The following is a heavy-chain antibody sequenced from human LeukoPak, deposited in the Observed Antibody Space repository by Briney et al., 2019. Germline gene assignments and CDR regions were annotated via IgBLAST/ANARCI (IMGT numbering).Heavy chain of an antibody. D-gene: IGHD2-2*01. CDR3: ARDTPVVVPAAIRGGIYYYGMDV. CDR1: GYTFTSYD. J-gene: IGHJ6*02. Sequence: SVKVSCKASGYTFTSYDINWVRQATGQGLEWMGRIIPILGIANYAQKFQGRVTITADKSTSTAYMELSSLRSEDTAVYYCARDTPVVVPAAIRGGIYYYGMDVWGQGTTVTVSS. CDR2: IIPILGIA. V-gene: IGHV1-69*04.